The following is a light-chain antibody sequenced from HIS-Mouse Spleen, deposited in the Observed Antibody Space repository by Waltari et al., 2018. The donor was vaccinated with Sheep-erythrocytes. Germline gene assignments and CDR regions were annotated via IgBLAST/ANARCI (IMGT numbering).Light chain of an antibody. V-gene: IGLV2-23*01. J-gene: IGLJ3*02. Sequence: QSALTQPASVSGSPGQSITISCTGTSSDVGSYNLVSWYQQHPGKAPKLMSDEGSKRPSGVSNRFAGSKAGNTASLTISGLQAEAEADYYCCSYAGSSTPWVFGGGTKLTVL. CDR1: SSDVGSYNL. CDR3: CSYAGSSTPWV. CDR2: EGS.